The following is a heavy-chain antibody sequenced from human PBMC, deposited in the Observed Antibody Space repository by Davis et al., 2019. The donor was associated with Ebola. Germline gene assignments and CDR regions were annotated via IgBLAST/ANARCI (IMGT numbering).Heavy chain of an antibody. CDR1: GYTFTGYY. D-gene: IGHD6-6*01. V-gene: IGHV1-2*04. Sequence: ASVKVSCKASGYTFTGYYMHWVRQAPGQGLEWMGWINPNSGGTNYAQKFQGWVTMTRDTSISTAYMELSRLRSDDTAVYYCARVTGPSSSSAYYGMDVWSQGTTVTVSS. CDR2: INPNSGGT. J-gene: IGHJ6*02. CDR3: ARVTGPSSSSAYYGMDV.